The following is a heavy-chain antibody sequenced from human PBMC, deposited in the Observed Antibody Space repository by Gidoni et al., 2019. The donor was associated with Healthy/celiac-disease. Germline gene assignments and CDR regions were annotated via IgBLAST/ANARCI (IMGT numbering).Heavy chain of an antibody. CDR2: ISGSGGST. V-gene: IGHV3-23*01. J-gene: IGHJ4*02. CDR1: GFTFSSYA. CDR3: AKTRPGMIVVVIGYFDY. Sequence: EVQLLESGGGLVQPGGSLRLSCAASGFTFSSYAMSWVRQAPGKGLEWVSAISGSGGSTYYADSVKGRFTISRDNSKNTLYLQMNSLRAEDTAVYYCAKTRPGMIVVVIGYFDYWGQGTLVTVSS. D-gene: IGHD3-22*01.